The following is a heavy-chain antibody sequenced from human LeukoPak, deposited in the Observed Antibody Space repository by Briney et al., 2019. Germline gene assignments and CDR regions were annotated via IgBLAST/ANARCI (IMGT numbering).Heavy chain of an antibody. Sequence: SQTLSLTCTVSGGSISSSSYYWGWIRQPPGKGLEWIGSIYYSGSTYYNPSLKSRVTISVDTSKNQFSLKLSSVTAADTAVYYCARGVGDIVVVVAATGAFDIWGQGTMVTVSS. D-gene: IGHD2-15*01. CDR2: IYYSGST. V-gene: IGHV4-39*07. J-gene: IGHJ3*02. CDR3: ARGVGDIVVVVAATGAFDI. CDR1: GGSISSSSYY.